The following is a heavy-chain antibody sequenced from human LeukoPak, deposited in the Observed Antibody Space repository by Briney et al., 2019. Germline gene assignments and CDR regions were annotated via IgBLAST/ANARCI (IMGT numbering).Heavy chain of an antibody. J-gene: IGHJ5*02. CDR3: ARGYDILGVDP. D-gene: IGHD3-9*01. CDR1: GGSISSGGYY. Sequence: PSQTLSLTCTVSGGSISSGGYYWSWIRQHPGKGLEWIGYIYYSGSTNYNPSLKSRVTISVDTSKNQFSLKLSSVTAADTAVYYCARGYDILGVDPWGQGTLVTVSS. CDR2: IYYSGST. V-gene: IGHV4-61*08.